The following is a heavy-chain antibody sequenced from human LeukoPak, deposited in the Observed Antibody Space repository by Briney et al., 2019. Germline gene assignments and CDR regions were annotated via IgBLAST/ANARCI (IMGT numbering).Heavy chain of an antibody. CDR3: ARDRAGICSSTSCYYYYGMDV. J-gene: IGHJ6*02. CDR2: IWYVGSIK. Sequence: GGSRRPSCAASGFTSSSYAMHGVRQAQGRGLEGVAVIWYVGSIKYYADSVKGRFTISRDNSKNTLYLQMNSLRAEDTAVYYCARDRAGICSSTSCYYYYGMDVWGQGTTVTVSS. CDR1: GFTSSSYA. D-gene: IGHD2-2*01. V-gene: IGHV3-33*01.